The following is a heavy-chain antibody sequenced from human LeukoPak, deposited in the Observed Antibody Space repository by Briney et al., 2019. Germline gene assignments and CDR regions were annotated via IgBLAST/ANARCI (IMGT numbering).Heavy chain of an antibody. Sequence: PGGSLRLSCAASGFTFSSYEMNWVRQAPGKGLEWVSYISSSGSTIYYADSVKGRFTISRDNAKNSLYLQMNSLRAEDTAVYYCATQRGTDYYDSSGHFDAFDIWGQGTMVTVSS. J-gene: IGHJ3*02. CDR1: GFTFSSYE. V-gene: IGHV3-48*03. CDR3: ATQRGTDYYDSSGHFDAFDI. CDR2: ISSSGSTI. D-gene: IGHD3-22*01.